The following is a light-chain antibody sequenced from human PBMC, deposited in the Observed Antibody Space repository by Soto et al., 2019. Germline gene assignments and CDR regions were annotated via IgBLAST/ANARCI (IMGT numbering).Light chain of an antibody. CDR3: QQYVSSSRT. J-gene: IGKJ1*01. V-gene: IGKV3-20*01. CDR2: GAS. CDR1: QSVSSY. Sequence: EIVLTQSPGTLSLSPGERATLSCRASQSVSSYLAWYQQKPGQAPRLLIYGASSRATGIPDRFSGSGSGTDFILTISRLEPEDFAVYYCQQYVSSSRTFGQGTKVEIK.